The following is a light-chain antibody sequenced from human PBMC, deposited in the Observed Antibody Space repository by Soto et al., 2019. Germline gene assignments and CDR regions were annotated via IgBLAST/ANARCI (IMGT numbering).Light chain of an antibody. CDR1: QTISSW. V-gene: IGKV1-5*03. CDR2: KAS. Sequence: DIQMTQSPSTLSGSVGDRVTITCRASQTISSWLAWYQQKPRKAPKLLIYKASTLKSGVPSRFSGSGSGTEFTLPISSLQPDDFATYYCQHYNSYSEAFGQGTKVELK. CDR3: QHYNSYSEA. J-gene: IGKJ1*01.